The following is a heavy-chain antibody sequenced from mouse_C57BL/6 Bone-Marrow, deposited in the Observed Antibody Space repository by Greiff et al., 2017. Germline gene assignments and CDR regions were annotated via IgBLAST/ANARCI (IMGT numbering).Heavy chain of an antibody. Sequence: EVQLQQSGAELVRPGASVKLSCTASGFNFKDYYMHWVKQRPGQGLEWIGWIDPENGDTEYASKFQGKATITVDTSSNTAYLQLSSLTSEDTAVYYRSRIAYWGQGTLVTVSA. CDR2: IDPENGDT. CDR3: SRIAY. CDR1: GFNFKDYY. V-gene: IGHV14-4*01. J-gene: IGHJ3*01.